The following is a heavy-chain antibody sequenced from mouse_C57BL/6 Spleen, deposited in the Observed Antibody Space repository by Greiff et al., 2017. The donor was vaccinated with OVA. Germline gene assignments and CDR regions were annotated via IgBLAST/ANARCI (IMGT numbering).Heavy chain of an antibody. D-gene: IGHD4-1*02. V-gene: IGHV1-82*01. J-gene: IGHJ2*01. CDR1: GYAFSSSW. CDR2: IYPGDGDT. Sequence: VQLQQSGPELVKPGASVKISCKASGYAFSSSWMNWVKQRPGKGLEWIGRIYPGDGDTNYNGKFKGKATLTADKSSSTAYMQLSSLTSEDSAVYFCAWQLYYFDYWGQGTTLTVSS. CDR3: AWQLYYFDY.